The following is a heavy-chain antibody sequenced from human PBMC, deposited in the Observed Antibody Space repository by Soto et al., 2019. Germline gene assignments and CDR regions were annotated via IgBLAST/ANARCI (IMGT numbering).Heavy chain of an antibody. CDR2: INANNGGA. Sequence: ASVKVSCKASGYTFTDYHIHWWRQAAGQGLEFMGWINANNGGAGSAQQFQGRVTVTRDTSITTVYMELSNLRSDDTAVYYCAREEGSETLQPSYNWFDTWGQGTLVTVSS. V-gene: IGHV1-2*02. D-gene: IGHD6-25*01. CDR3: AREEGSETLQPSYNWFDT. CDR1: GYTFTDYH. J-gene: IGHJ5*02.